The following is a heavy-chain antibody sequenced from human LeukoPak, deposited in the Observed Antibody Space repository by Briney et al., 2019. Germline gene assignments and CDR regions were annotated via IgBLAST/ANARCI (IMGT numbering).Heavy chain of an antibody. Sequence: SETLSLTCTVSGDSISNSYWSWIRQPAGKGLEWIGRIYTSGTTNYNPSLKSRVTMSLDTSKNQFSLNLTSVTAADTAVYCCARASSGLDYWGQGTLVTVSS. V-gene: IGHV4-4*07. J-gene: IGHJ4*02. CDR3: ARASSGLDY. CDR1: GDSISNSY. CDR2: IYTSGTT. D-gene: IGHD6-6*01.